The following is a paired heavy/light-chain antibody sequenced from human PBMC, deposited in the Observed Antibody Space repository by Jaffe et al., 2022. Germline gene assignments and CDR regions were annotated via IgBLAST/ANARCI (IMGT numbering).Light chain of an antibody. CDR1: HSLVYSNGNTY. V-gene: IGKV2-30*01. CDR2: KVS. Sequence: DVVMTQSPLSLPVTLGQPASISCRSSHSLVYSNGNTYLNWFQQRPGQSPRRLIYKVSNRDSGVPDRFSGSGSGTDFTLKISRVEAEDIGVYYCMQDTHWPYTFGQGTKLEIK. J-gene: IGKJ2*01. CDR3: MQDTHWPYT.
Heavy chain of an antibody. D-gene: IGHD5-18*01. CDR2: MYTNGNN. J-gene: IGHJ4*02. V-gene: IGHV4-61*02. CDR1: GASISSGSYY. CDR3: SAREDTAVVRFDS. Sequence: QVQLQESGPGLVKPSQTLSLTCTVSGASISSGSYYWSWIRQSAGKGLEWIGRMYTNGNNNYNPSLKSRATISLDMSKNQFSLRLSSVTAADTAVYYCSAREDTAVVRFDSWGQGTLVTVSS.